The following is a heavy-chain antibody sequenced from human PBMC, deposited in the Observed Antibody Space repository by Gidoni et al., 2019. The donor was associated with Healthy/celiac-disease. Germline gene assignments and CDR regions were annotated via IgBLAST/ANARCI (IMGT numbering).Heavy chain of an antibody. CDR1: GYTFTCYS. D-gene: IGHD4-4*01. CDR3: ARSNYLAGPDYFQH. V-gene: IGHV1-2*02. J-gene: IGHJ1*01. Sequence: QVQLVQSGAEVKKPGASVTVSCKASGYTFTCYSMHWVRQAPGQGLLWMGWINPNRGGTNLAQKFQGRVTMTRDTSISTAYMELSRLTSDDTAVYYCARSNYLAGPDYFQHWGQGTLVTVSS. CDR2: INPNRGGT.